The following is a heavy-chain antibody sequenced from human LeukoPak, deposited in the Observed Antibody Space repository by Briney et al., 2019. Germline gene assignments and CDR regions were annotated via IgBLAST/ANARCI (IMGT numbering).Heavy chain of an antibody. CDR2: IKQDGSEK. V-gene: IGHV3-7*01. Sequence: GTLSLTCAVSGGSISSSNWWSWVRQAPGKGLEWVANIKQDGSEKYYVDSVKGRFTVSRDNAKNSLYLQMNSLRAEDTAVYYCARRGPRFDYWGQGTLVTVSS. CDR1: GGSISSSNW. J-gene: IGHJ4*02. CDR3: ARRGPRFDY. D-gene: IGHD3-10*01.